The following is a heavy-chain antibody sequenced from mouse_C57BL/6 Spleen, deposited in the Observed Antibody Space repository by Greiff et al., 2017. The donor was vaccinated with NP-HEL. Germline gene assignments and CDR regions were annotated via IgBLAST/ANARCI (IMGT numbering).Heavy chain of an antibody. V-gene: IGHV3-6*01. CDR2: ISYDGSN. J-gene: IGHJ1*03. Sequence: EVKLMESGPGLVKPSQSLSLTCSVTGYSITSGYYWNWIRQFPGNKLEWMGYISYDGSNNYNPSLKNRISITRDTSKNQFFLKLNSVTTEDTATYYCARDELTEWYFDVWGTGTTVTVSS. CDR1: GYSITSGYY. D-gene: IGHD4-1*01. CDR3: ARDELTEWYFDV.